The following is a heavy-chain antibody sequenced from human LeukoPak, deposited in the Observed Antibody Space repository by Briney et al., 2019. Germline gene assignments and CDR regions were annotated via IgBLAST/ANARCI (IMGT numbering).Heavy chain of an antibody. Sequence: SETLSLTCTVSGGSISSSSYYWGWIRQPPGKGLEWIGSIYYSGSTYYNPSLKSRVTMSVDTSKNQFSLKLSSVTAADTAVCYCARHVGTTVYYFDYWGQGTLVTVSS. V-gene: IGHV4-39*01. D-gene: IGHD4-17*01. CDR1: GGSISSSSYY. CDR3: ARHVGTTVYYFDY. J-gene: IGHJ4*02. CDR2: IYYSGST.